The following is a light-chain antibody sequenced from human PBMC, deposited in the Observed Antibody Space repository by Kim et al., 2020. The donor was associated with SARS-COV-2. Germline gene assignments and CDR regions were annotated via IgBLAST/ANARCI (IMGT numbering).Light chain of an antibody. CDR2: GAS. CDR1: QSVSSN. V-gene: IGKV3-15*01. Sequence: EIVMTQSPATLSVSPGERATLSCRASQSVSSNLAWYQQKPGQAPRLLIYGASTRATGIPARFSGSGSGIEFTLTISSLQSEDFAVYYCQQYNNWHPHTFGQGTKLEI. CDR3: QQYNNWHPHT. J-gene: IGKJ2*01.